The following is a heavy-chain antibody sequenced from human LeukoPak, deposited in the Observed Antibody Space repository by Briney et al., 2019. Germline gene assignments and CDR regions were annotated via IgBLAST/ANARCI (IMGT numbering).Heavy chain of an antibody. Sequence: PGGSLRLSCAASGFTFSSYAIHWVRQSPGKGLEWVTVISYDGSNKYYADSVKGRFTISRDNSKNTLYLQMNSLRAEDTAVYYCAWYGTGTLDAFDIWGQGTMVTVSS. CDR3: AWYGTGTLDAFDI. CDR1: GFTFSSYA. J-gene: IGHJ3*02. CDR2: ISYDGSNK. D-gene: IGHD1-1*01. V-gene: IGHV3-30-3*01.